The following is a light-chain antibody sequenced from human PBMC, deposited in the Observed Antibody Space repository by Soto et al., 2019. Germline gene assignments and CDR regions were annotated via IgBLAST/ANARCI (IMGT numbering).Light chain of an antibody. CDR2: EVN. CDR1: SSDVGAYNY. V-gene: IGLV2-8*01. J-gene: IGLJ3*02. Sequence: QSALTQPPSASGSPGQSVTISCTGTSSDVGAYNYVSWYQQYPGKAPKLMIYEVNKRRSGVPDRFSGSKSGKTASLTVSGLQPEDEAAYHCTSYAGSNIWVFGGGTKVTVL. CDR3: TSYAGSNIWV.